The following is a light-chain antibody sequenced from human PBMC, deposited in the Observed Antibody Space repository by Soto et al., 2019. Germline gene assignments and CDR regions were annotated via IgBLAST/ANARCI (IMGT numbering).Light chain of an antibody. Sequence: QSVLTQPPSVSAAPGQRVTISCSGSSSNIGGNSVSWYQQFPGTTPRLLIYANNKRPSGIPDRFSASKTGTSATLGITGLQTEDEADYFCGTRDGIPTFVVFGGGTQLTVL. CDR1: SSNIGGNS. J-gene: IGLJ2*01. V-gene: IGLV1-51*01. CDR3: GTRDGIPTFVV. CDR2: ANN.